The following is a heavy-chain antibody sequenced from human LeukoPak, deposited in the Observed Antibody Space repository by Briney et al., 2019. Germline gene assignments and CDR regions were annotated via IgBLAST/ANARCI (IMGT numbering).Heavy chain of an antibody. J-gene: IGHJ4*02. V-gene: IGHV4-4*07. CDR1: GGSISSYY. D-gene: IGHD4-17*01. CDR3: ARDPGTVTNRFDY. CDR2: IYTSWST. Sequence: WETLSLTCTVSGGSISSYYWSWIRQPAGKRLEGIGRIYTSWSTNYNPSLKSRVTMSVDTSKTLFSLKLSSVTAADTAVYYCARDPGTVTNRFDYWGQGTLVTVSS.